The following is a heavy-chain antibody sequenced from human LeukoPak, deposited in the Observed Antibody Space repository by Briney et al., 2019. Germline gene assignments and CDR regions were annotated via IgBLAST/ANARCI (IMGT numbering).Heavy chain of an antibody. J-gene: IGHJ4*02. CDR1: GFTFSSYW. Sequence: GGSLRLSCAASGFTFSSYWMSWVRQTPGKGLEWVANIKKDGSEKYYVDSVKGRFTISRDNAKSSLYLQMNNLRAEDTAVYYCATDYLGYWGQGTLVTVSS. CDR2: IKKDGSEK. CDR3: ATDYLGY. V-gene: IGHV3-7*01.